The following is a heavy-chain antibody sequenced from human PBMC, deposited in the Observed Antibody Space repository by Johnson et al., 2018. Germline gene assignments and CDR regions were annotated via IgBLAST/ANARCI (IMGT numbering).Heavy chain of an antibody. D-gene: IGHD2-15*01. J-gene: IGHJ6*02. CDR1: GFTFSDYY. V-gene: IGHV3-11*01. CDR2: ISNSGNTL. Sequence: QVQLVQSGGGLVKPGGSLRLSCTTSGFTFSDYYMTWIRKAPGTGLDWVSYISNSGNTLHYADSVQGRFTISRDNSKNTLYLQMNSLRAEDTAVYYGARRYCSGGSCYSGKANVMDVWGQGTTVTVSS. CDR3: ARRYCSGGSCYSGKANVMDV.